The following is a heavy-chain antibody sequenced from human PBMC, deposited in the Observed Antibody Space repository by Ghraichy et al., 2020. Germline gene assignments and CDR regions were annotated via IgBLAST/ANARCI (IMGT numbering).Heavy chain of an antibody. V-gene: IGHV4-59*01. CDR1: GGSIISYY. Sequence: SETLSLTCTVSGGSIISYYWSWIRQPPGKGLEWIGYIYYSGSTNYNPSPKSRVSISVDTSNNQFFLKLSSVTAADKAVYYCASSGLGNAWFDPWGQGTLVTVSS. CDR2: IYYSGST. J-gene: IGHJ5*02. CDR3: ASSGLGNAWFDP. D-gene: IGHD7-27*01.